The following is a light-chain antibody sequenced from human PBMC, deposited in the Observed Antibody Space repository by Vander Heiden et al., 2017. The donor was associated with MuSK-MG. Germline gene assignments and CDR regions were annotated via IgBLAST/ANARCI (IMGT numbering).Light chain of an antibody. CDR3: NSYAGSNNLV. CDR2: DVS. V-gene: IGLV2-8*01. CDR1: SSDVGGYNY. J-gene: IGLJ2*01. Sequence: QSALTQPPSASGSPGPSVTISCTGTSSDVGGYNYVSWYQHHPGKAPKLMIYDVSKRPSGAPDRFSGSKSGNTASLTVFGLQADDEADYYCNSYAGSNNLVFGGGTKLTVL.